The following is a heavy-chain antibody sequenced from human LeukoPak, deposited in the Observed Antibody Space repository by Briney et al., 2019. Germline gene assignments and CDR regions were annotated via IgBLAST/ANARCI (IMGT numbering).Heavy chain of an antibody. CDR2: IIPIFGTA. CDR3: ACLRGYHHGSFDN. CDR1: GYTFTSYD. D-gene: IGHD5-12*01. V-gene: IGHV1-69*01. J-gene: IGHJ4*02. Sequence: GSSVKVSCKASGYTFTSYDINWVRQAPGQGLEWMGGIIPIFGTANYAQKFQGRVTITADESTSTAYMELSSLRSEDTAVYYCACLRGYHHGSFDNWGQGTLVTVSS.